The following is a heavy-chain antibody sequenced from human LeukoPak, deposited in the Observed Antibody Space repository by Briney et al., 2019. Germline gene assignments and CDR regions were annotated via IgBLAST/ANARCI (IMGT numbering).Heavy chain of an antibody. V-gene: IGHV4-39*01. CDR3: ARGEYGYNSYYFDY. CDR1: GGSISSSSYY. J-gene: IGHJ4*02. Sequence: SETLSLTCTVSGGSISSSSYYWGWIRQPPGKGLEWIGSIYYSGSTYYNPSLKSRVTISVDTSKNQFSLKLSSVTAADTAVYYCARGEYGYNSYYFDYWGQGTLVTVSS. CDR2: IYYSGST. D-gene: IGHD5-24*01.